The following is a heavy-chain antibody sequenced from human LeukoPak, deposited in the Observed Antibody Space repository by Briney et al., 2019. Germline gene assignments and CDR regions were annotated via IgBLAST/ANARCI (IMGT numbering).Heavy chain of an antibody. V-gene: IGHV3-23*01. CDR2: VSGGGTTT. CDR1: GFTFSSYA. D-gene: IGHD3-22*01. J-gene: IGHJ5*01. Sequence: GGPLRLSCAASGFTFSSYAMSWVRQAPGKGLEWVSAVSGGGTTTHNADSVEGRFSSSRDNSKNTLFLHMNSLRVDDTAVYYCAKGDDSSGRNWFDSWGQGTLVTVSS. CDR3: AKGDDSSGRNWFDS.